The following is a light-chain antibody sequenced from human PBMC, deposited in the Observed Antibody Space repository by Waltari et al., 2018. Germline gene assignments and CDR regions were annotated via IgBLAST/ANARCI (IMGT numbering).Light chain of an antibody. J-gene: IGKJ1*01. CDR3: QQRRNWPWT. Sequence: ETVLTQSPATLSLSPGDRATFSCRASQNIDSYLAWYQQKPGQALRFLIFDAFNRPTGIPARFSGSRSGTDFNRTISSLESEDFAIYYCQQRRNWPWTFGQGTRVEIK. V-gene: IGKV3-11*01. CDR1: QNIDSY. CDR2: DAF.